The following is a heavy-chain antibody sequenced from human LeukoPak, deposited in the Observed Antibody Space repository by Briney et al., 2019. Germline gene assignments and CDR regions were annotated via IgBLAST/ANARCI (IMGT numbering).Heavy chain of an antibody. CDR2: IYHSGST. D-gene: IGHD3-16*01. Sequence: SETLSLTCAVSGYSISSGYYWGWIRPRPGKGLEWIGSIYHSGSTYYNPSLKSRVTISVDTSKNQFSLKLSSVTAADTAVYYCASRLGGFDYWGQGTLVTVSS. CDR3: ASRLGGFDY. J-gene: IGHJ4*02. V-gene: IGHV4-38-2*01. CDR1: GYSISSGYY.